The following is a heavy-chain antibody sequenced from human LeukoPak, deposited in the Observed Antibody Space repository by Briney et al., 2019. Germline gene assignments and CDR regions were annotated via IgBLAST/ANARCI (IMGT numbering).Heavy chain of an antibody. V-gene: IGHV1-2*02. CDR3: ARDHSGSYLD. J-gene: IGHJ4*02. D-gene: IGHD1-26*01. CDR1: GSTFTASY. Sequence: ASVKLSCKAAGSTFTASYMHMVRQSPGQGLGWMGWINPNSGGTHYAQKFQGRVTMTRDTSISTAYMELSRLRSDDTAVYYCARDHSGSYLDWGQGTLVTVSS. CDR2: INPNSGGT.